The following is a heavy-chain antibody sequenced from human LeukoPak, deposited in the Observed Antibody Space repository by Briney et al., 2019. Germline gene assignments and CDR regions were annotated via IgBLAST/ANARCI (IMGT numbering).Heavy chain of an antibody. J-gene: IGHJ4*02. Sequence: PGGSLRLSCAASGFTFSSYGMHWVRQAPGKGLEWVAVISYDGSNKYYADSVKGRFTISRDNSKNTLYLQMNSLKTEDTAVYYCTTANDYSNRARDYWGQGTLVTVSS. D-gene: IGHD4-11*01. CDR3: TTANDYSNRARDY. CDR1: GFTFSSYG. V-gene: IGHV3-30*03. CDR2: ISYDGSNK.